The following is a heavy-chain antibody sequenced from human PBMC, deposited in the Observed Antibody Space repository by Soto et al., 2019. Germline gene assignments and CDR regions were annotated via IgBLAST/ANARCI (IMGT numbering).Heavy chain of an antibody. Sequence: QMQLVQSGAEVKKPGASVRVSCEASGFRFTYYGITWVRQAPGQGLEWMGWISAHNGNTNYAQKLEGRVTMTTDTSTSTAYMELRSLRSDDTAVYYCARSYCSTSTCYSYWLDPWGQGTLVTVSS. CDR1: GFRFTYYG. V-gene: IGHV1-18*04. J-gene: IGHJ5*02. CDR3: ARSYCSTSTCYSYWLDP. D-gene: IGHD2-2*02. CDR2: ISAHNGNT.